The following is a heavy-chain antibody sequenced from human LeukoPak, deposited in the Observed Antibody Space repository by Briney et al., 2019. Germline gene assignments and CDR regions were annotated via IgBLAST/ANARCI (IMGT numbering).Heavy chain of an antibody. V-gene: IGHV4-61*01. J-gene: IGHJ4*02. CDR1: GGSVSSGSYC. Sequence: PSETLSLTCAVSGGSVSSGSYCWSWIRQPPGKGLEWIGYIYYSGSTNYNPSLKSRVTISVDTSKNQFSLKLSSVTAADTAVYYCAREEASYCSSTSCYGIDYWGQGTLVTVSS. CDR2: IYYSGST. D-gene: IGHD2-2*01. CDR3: AREEASYCSSTSCYGIDY.